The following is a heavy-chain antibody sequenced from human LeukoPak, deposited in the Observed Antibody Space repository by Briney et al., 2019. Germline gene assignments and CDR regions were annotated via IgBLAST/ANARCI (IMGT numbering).Heavy chain of an antibody. CDR2: VYYSGNT. Sequence: SETLSLTCSVSGVSISSYYWTWVRQPPGKGLECVGHVYYSGNTNYNNCNPSLKSRVTISMDTSKNQFSLKLTSVTAADTAMYYCARAGYCSGPTCHTSRPVYNWFDPWGQGTQVTVSS. CDR3: ARAGYCSGPTCHTSRPVYNWFDP. V-gene: IGHV4-59*13. J-gene: IGHJ5*02. CDR1: GVSISSYY. D-gene: IGHD2-15*01.